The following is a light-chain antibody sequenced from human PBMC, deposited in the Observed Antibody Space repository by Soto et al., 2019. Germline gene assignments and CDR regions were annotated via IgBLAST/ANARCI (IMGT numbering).Light chain of an antibody. V-gene: IGLV2-14*01. J-gene: IGLJ1*01. CDR3: SSYTSSTRYV. CDR2: EVS. Sequence: QSVLTQPASVSGSPGQSITISCTGTSSDVGGYNYVSWYQQHPGKAPKLMIYEVSNRPSRVSNRFSGSKSGNTASLTISGLQAEDEADYYCSSYTSSTRYVFGTGTKLTVL. CDR1: SSDVGGYNY.